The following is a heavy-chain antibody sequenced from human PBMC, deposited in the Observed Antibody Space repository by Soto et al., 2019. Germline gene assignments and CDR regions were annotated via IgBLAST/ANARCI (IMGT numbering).Heavy chain of an antibody. CDR2: ISAHTGSS. D-gene: IGHD3-22*01. Sequence: QVQLVQSGAEVKKPGASVKVSCKASGYTFTSSGMSWVRQAPGQGLEWMGWISAHTGSSEYAQRFQGRVTMPTDRSTSTAYMELRSLRSDDTAVYYCARAFFYQGSDSRGYSFDAFDFWGPGTLVTVSS. V-gene: IGHV1-18*01. CDR3: ARAFFYQGSDSRGYSFDAFDF. CDR1: GYTFTSSG. J-gene: IGHJ3*01.